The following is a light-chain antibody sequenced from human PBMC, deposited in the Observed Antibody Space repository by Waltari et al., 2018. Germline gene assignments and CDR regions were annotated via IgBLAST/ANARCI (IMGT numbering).Light chain of an antibody. V-gene: IGKV4-1*01. J-gene: IGKJ5*01. Sequence: DIVMTQSLDSLAVSLGERATINCKSSQSVLYRSDNKKYLGWYQQKPGLPPKLLIYWASTRESGVPDRFSGSGSGTDFTLTISSLQAEDVAVYYCQQYYSSPVTFGQGTRLEIK. CDR3: QQYYSSPVT. CDR2: WAS. CDR1: QSVLYRSDNKKY.